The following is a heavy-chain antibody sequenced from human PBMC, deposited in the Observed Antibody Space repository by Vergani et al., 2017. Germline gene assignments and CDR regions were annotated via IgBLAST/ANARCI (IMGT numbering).Heavy chain of an antibody. J-gene: IGHJ4*02. CDR3: ATTVRGVIRANLNFDY. Sequence: QVQLVQSGAEVKKPGASVKVSCKVSGYTLTELSMHWVRQAPGKGLEWMGGFDPEDGETIYAQKFQGRVTMTEDTSTDTAYMELSSLRSEDTAVYYCATTVRGVIRANLNFDYWGQGTLVTVSS. CDR2: FDPEDGET. CDR1: GYTLTELS. V-gene: IGHV1-24*01. D-gene: IGHD3-10*01.